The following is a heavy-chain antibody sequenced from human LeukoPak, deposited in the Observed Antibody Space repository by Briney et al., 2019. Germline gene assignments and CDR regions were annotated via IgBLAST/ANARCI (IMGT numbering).Heavy chain of an antibody. D-gene: IGHD5-18*01. CDR3: ERMPGYRYYYMEV. J-gene: IGHJ6*03. CDR1: GYSISRGYY. Sequence: PSETLSLTCTVSGYSISRGYYWGWIRQPPGKGLEGIGSIYHSGSTYYTPSLKSRVTISVDTPKNQFSLKLSSVTAADTAVYYCERMPGYRYYYMEVWGKGPTVTVSS. CDR2: IYHSGST. V-gene: IGHV4-38-2*02.